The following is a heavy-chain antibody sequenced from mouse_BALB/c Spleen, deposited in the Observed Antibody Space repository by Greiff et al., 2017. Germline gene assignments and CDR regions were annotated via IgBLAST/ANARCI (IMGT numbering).Heavy chain of an antibody. CDR2: INPYNGDT. CDR1: GYSFTGYF. Sequence: VQLKESGPELVKPGASVKISCKASGYSFTGYFMNWVMQSHGKSLEWIGRINPYNGDTFYNQKFKGKATLTVDKSSSTAHMELRSLASEDSAVYYCARKYGPYAMDYWGQGTSVTVSS. D-gene: IGHD1-1*02. CDR3: ARKYGPYAMDY. V-gene: IGHV1-20*02. J-gene: IGHJ4*01.